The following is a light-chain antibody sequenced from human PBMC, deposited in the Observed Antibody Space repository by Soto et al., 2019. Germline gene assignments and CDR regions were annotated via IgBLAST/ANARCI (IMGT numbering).Light chain of an antibody. Sequence: QSVLTQPPSVSGAPGQRVTISCTGSSSNIGAGYDVHWYQQLPGAAPKLLMYANSNRPSGVPDRFSGSKSGTSASLAITGLQAEDEADYSCQSYDSSLSGSVFGGGTKVTVL. J-gene: IGLJ2*01. CDR1: SSNIGAGYD. V-gene: IGLV1-40*01. CDR2: ANS. CDR3: QSYDSSLSGSV.